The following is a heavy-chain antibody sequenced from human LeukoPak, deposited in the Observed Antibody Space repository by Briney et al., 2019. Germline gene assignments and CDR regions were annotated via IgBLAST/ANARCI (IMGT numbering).Heavy chain of an antibody. CDR1: GFTFSSYG. Sequence: SGGSLRLSCAASGFTFSSYGMHWVRQAPGKGLEWVAFIRYDGGNKYYADSVEGRFTISRDNSKNTLYLQMNSLRAEDTAVYYCAKDILAYYYDSSGGGHWGQGTLVTVSS. V-gene: IGHV3-30*02. CDR2: IRYDGGNK. D-gene: IGHD3-22*01. CDR3: AKDILAYYYDSSGGGH. J-gene: IGHJ4*02.